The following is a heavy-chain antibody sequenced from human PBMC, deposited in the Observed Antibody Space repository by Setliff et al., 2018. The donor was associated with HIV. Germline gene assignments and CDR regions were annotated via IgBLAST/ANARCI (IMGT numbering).Heavy chain of an antibody. D-gene: IGHD6-13*01. CDR3: ARVYVANIAAAGPYFDY. J-gene: IGHJ4*02. V-gene: IGHV3-11*04. CDR1: GFRFREHW. Sequence: PGGSLRLSCSISGFRFREHWMSWIRQAPGKGLEWVSSITSRSVSTYYADSVKGRFTISRDNANDSLYLQMNTLRAEDTAVYYCARVYVANIAAAGPYFDYWGQGTLVTVSS. CDR2: ITSRSVST.